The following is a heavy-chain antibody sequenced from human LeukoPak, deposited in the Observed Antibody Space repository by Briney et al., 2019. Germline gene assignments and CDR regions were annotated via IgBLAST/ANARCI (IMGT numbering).Heavy chain of an antibody. J-gene: IGHJ4*02. CDR1: GYTFTSYG. V-gene: IGHV1-18*04. CDR3: ARDRGYDILTGYYTARTDY. Sequence: RASVKVSCKASGYTFTSYGISWVRQAPGQGIEWMGWVSVYNGNTNYAQKLQGRVTMTTDTSTSTAYMELRSLRSDDTAVYYCARDRGYDILTGYYTARTDYWGQGTLVSVSS. D-gene: IGHD3-9*01. CDR2: VSVYNGNT.